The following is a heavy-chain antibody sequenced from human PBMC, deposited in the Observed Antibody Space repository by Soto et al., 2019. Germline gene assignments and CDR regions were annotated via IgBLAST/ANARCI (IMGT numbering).Heavy chain of an antibody. CDR3: TRAKEINYYHYAMDV. Sequence: LRLSCAASEFTFTTYVMYWVRQAPGKGLEWVAVISYDGSTQYYAESVKGRFTISRDNSKSTLYLQMSGLRVEDTAVYYCTRAKEINYYHYAMDVWGQGTTVTVSS. CDR1: EFTFTTYV. J-gene: IGHJ6*02. V-gene: IGHV3-30-3*01. CDR2: ISYDGSTQ.